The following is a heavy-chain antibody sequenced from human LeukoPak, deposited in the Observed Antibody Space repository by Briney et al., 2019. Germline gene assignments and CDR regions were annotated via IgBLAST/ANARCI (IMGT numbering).Heavy chain of an antibody. V-gene: IGHV3-21*01. CDR3: ARDHVGSWDGYNYDYYYGMDV. J-gene: IGHJ6*02. CDR1: GFTFSSYS. CDR2: ISSSSSYI. Sequence: GGSLRLSCAASGFTFSSYSMNWVRQAPGKGLEWVSSISSSSSYIYYADSVKGRFTISRDNAKNSLYLQMNSLRAEDTAVYYCARDHVGSWDGYNYDYYYGMDVWGQGTTVTVSS. D-gene: IGHD5-24*01.